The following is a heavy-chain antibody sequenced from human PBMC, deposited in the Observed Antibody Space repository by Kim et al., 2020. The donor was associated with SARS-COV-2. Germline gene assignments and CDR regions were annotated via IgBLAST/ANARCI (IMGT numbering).Heavy chain of an antibody. CDR2: IYYSGST. CDR1: GGSVSSGSYY. D-gene: IGHD3-22*01. Sequence: SETLSLTCTVSGGSVSSGSYYWSWIRQPPGKGLEWIGYIYYSGSTNYNPSLKSRVTISVDTSKNQFSLKLSSVTAADTAVYYCARATYYYDSSGYSDIWGQGTMVTVSS. V-gene: IGHV4-61*01. J-gene: IGHJ3*02. CDR3: ARATYYYDSSGYSDI.